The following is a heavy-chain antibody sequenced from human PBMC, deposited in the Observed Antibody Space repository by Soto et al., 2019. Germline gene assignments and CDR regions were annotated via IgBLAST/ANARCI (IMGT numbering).Heavy chain of an antibody. D-gene: IGHD5-18*01. CDR3: ARQRTLFGYSYGYNPSSIDY. CDR2: IYYSGST. J-gene: IGHJ4*02. V-gene: IGHV4-39*01. Sequence: QLQLQESGPGLVKPSETLSLTCTVSGGSISSSSYYWGWIRQPPGKGLEWIGSIYYSGSTYYNPSLKSRVTISVDTSKNQFSLKLSSVTAADTAVYYCARQRTLFGYSYGYNPSSIDYWGQGTLVTVSS. CDR1: GGSISSSSYY.